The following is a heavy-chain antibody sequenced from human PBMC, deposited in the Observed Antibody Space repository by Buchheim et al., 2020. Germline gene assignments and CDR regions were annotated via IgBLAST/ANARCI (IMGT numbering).Heavy chain of an antibody. CDR3: ARDQGISGTTNWYFDL. V-gene: IGHV3-7*04. J-gene: IGHJ2*01. CDR2: IKQDGTKE. CDR1: GFTFSDYW. Sequence: EVQLVESGGGWVQPGGSLRVSCAASGFTFSDYWMSWVRQAPGKGLEWVADIKQDGTKELYVDSVKGRFTISRDNDKNSLYLQMNSLRAEDTAVYYCARDQGISGTTNWYFDLWGRGTL. D-gene: IGHD1-14*01.